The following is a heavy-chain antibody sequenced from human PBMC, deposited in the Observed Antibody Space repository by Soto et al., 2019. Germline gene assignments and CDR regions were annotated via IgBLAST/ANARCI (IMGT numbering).Heavy chain of an antibody. CDR2: ISASGRDI. V-gene: IGHV3-23*01. D-gene: IGHD6-19*01. CDR1: GFTFSNFA. Sequence: GGSLRLSCAASGFTFSNFAMSWVRQAPGRGLEWVSGISASGRDIHYADSVKDRFTVSRDNSKNTLYLQMNSLRAEDTAIYYCAKGKTSGWYYFDYWGQGALVTVSS. CDR3: AKGKTSGWYYFDY. J-gene: IGHJ4*02.